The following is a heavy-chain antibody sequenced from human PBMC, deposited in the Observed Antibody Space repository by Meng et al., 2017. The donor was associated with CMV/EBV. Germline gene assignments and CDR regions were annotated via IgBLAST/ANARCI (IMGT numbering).Heavy chain of an antibody. CDR3: ARVWDSGWDY. Sequence: QVEPQEGGAVLLKASETLSLTCAVYGGSFSGYYWSWIRQPPGKGLEWIGEINHSGSTNYNPSLKSRVTISVDTSKNQFSLKLSSVTAADTAVYYCARVWDSGWDYWGQGTLVTVSS. J-gene: IGHJ4*02. D-gene: IGHD3-22*01. CDR2: INHSGST. V-gene: IGHV4-34*01. CDR1: GGSFSGYY.